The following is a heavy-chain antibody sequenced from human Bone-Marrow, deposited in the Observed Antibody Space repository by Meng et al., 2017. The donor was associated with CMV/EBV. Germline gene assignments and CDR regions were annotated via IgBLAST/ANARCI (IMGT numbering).Heavy chain of an antibody. CDR1: GFTFSSYG. J-gene: IGHJ1*01. CDR3: ARAVGGCSSTSCYTPYFQH. CDR2: IWYDGSNK. D-gene: IGHD2-2*02. V-gene: IGHV3-33*01. Sequence: GESLKISCAASGFTFSSYGMHWVRQAPGKGLEWVAVIWYDGSNKYYADSVKGRFTISRDNAKNSLYLQMNSLRAEDTAVYYCARAVGGCSSTSCYTPYFQHWGQGTLVTVSS.